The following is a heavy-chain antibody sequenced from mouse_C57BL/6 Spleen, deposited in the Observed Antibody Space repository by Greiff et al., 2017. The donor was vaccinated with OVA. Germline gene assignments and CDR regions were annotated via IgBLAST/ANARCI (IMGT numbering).Heavy chain of an antibody. CDR2: IDPSDSET. D-gene: IGHD2-4*01. Sequence: QVQLQQPGAELVRPGSSVKLSCKASGYTFTSYWMHWVKQRPIQGLEWIGNIDPSDSETHYNQKFKDKATLTVDKSSSTAYMQLSSLTSEDSAVYYCAITYDYFYYFDYWGQGTTLTVSS. CDR3: AITYDYFYYFDY. J-gene: IGHJ2*01. V-gene: IGHV1-52*01. CDR1: GYTFTSYW.